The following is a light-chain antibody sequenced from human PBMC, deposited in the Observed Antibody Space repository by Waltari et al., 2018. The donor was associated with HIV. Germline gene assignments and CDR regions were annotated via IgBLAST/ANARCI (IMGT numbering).Light chain of an antibody. V-gene: IGKV3-11*01. CDR1: QSVNSF. J-gene: IGKJ2*01. CDR3: QERADWPPMYT. Sequence: TALTQSPGTLSLSPGERATLSCRASQSVNSFLAWHQQKPGQAPRLLIYDTANRAPGVPARFSGSGSGTDFTVTISSLEPGDCAFYYCQERADWPPMYTFGQGTKLEI. CDR2: DTA.